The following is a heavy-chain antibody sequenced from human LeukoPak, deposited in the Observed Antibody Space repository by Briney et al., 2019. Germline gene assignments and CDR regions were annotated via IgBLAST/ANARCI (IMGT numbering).Heavy chain of an antibody. D-gene: IGHD2-2*02. CDR1: GGSISSGSYY. V-gene: IGHV4-61*02. CDR3: AREKRRTGATAIPYYFDY. Sequence: SQTLSLTCTVSGGSISSGSYYWSWIRQPAGKGLEWIGRIYTSGSTNYNPSLKSRVTISVDTSKNQFSLKLSSVTAADTAVYYCAREKRRTGATAIPYYFDYWGQGTLVTVSS. J-gene: IGHJ4*02. CDR2: IYTSGST.